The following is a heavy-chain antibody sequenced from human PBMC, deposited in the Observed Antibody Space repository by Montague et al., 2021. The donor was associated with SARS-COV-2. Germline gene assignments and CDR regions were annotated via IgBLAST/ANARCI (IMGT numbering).Heavy chain of an antibody. CDR1: GGSFGGYY. Sequence: SETLSLTCAVYGGSFGGYYWRWIRRPPGKGLEWIGEINDSGSTKYNPSLRSRFIMSVDRSKNQVSLKVNAVTAADTAVYFCARQYCGDTNCYRREYYFDQWGQGTLVTVSS. J-gene: IGHJ4*02. V-gene: IGHV4-34*01. D-gene: IGHD2-2*02. CDR2: INDSGST. CDR3: ARQYCGDTNCYRREYYFDQ.